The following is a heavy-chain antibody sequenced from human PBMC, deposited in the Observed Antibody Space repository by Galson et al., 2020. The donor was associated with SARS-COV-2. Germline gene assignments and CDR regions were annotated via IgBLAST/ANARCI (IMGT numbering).Heavy chain of an antibody. V-gene: IGHV3-30*04. J-gene: IGHJ6*03. D-gene: IGHD6-19*01. CDR3: ARDLGGSGGMDV. CDR1: GFTFSSYA. Sequence: GGSLRLSCAASGFTFSSYAMHWVRQAPGKGLEWVAVISYDGSNKYYADSVKGRFTISRDNSKNTLYLQMNSLRAEDTAVYYCARDLGGSGGMDVWGKGTTVTVSS. CDR2: ISYDGSNK.